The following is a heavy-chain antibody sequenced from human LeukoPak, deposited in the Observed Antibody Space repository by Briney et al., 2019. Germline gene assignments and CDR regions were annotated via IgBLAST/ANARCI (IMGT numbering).Heavy chain of an antibody. Sequence: SETLPLTCTVSGGSLTSYYWSWIRQPPGKGLEWIGYIYYSGCTNYNPSLKSRLSISVDTSKNQFSLRLRSVTAADTAVYYCARVSAYGDYAGTLDYWGQGTLVTVSS. CDR2: IYYSGCT. J-gene: IGHJ4*02. D-gene: IGHD4-17*01. V-gene: IGHV4-59*01. CDR3: ARVSAYGDYAGTLDY. CDR1: GGSLTSYY.